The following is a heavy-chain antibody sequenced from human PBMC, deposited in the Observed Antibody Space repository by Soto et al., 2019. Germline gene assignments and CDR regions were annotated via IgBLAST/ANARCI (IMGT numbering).Heavy chain of an antibody. J-gene: IGHJ6*04. V-gene: IGHV1-46*01. CDR3: ASIRSVKGYYYGMDV. CDR1: GYTFTSYY. D-gene: IGHD3-3*02. Sequence: ASVKVSCKASGYTFTSYYMHWVRQAPGQGLEWMGIINPSGGSTSYAQKFQGRVTMTRDTSTSTVYMELSSLRSEDTAVYYCASIRSVKGYYYGMDVWGKGTTVTVSS. CDR2: INPSGGST.